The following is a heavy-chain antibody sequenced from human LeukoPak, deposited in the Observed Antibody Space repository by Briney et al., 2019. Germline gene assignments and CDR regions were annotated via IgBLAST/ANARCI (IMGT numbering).Heavy chain of an antibody. CDR2: IYYSGST. Sequence: SETLSLTCTVPGDSISTYYWSWVRQPPGKALEWIGYIYYSGSTNYNPSLKSRVTISLDTSKDQFSLKLSSVTAADTAVYYCARGGSSGWYDAFDIWGQGTMVTVSS. V-gene: IGHV4-59*01. CDR1: GDSISTYY. CDR3: ARGGSSGWYDAFDI. J-gene: IGHJ3*02. D-gene: IGHD6-19*01.